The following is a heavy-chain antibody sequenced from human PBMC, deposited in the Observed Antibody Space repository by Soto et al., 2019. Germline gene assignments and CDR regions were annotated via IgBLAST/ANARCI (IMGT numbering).Heavy chain of an antibody. CDR3: AKDPGGRYCSNSTCIYYYGMVV. D-gene: IGHD2-8*01. CDR2: ISGDGDT. Sequence: GSLRLSCAASGFTFSRCAMSWVRQAPGKGLEWVSVISGDGDTYYADSVKGRFTISRDNSKDTLYLQMSSLRAEDTAVYYCAKDPGGRYCSNSTCIYYYGMVVWGQGT. J-gene: IGHJ6*02. V-gene: IGHV3-23*01. CDR1: GFTFSRCA.